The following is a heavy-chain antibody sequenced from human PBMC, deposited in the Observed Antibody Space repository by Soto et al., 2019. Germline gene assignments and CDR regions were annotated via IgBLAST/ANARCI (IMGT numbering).Heavy chain of an antibody. CDR2: IIPIFGTA. CDR1: GGTFSSYA. Sequence: QVQLVQSGAEVKKPGSSVKVSCKASGGTFSSYAISWVRQAPVQGLEWMGGIIPIFGTANYAQQLQGRVTITADESTSTAYMELSSLRSEDTAVYYCARLRYDSSGYPNYFDYWGQVTLVTVSS. V-gene: IGHV1-69*01. D-gene: IGHD3-22*01. CDR3: ARLRYDSSGYPNYFDY. J-gene: IGHJ4*02.